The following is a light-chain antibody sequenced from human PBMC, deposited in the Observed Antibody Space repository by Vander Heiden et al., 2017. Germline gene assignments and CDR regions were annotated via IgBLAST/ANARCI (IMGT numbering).Light chain of an antibody. V-gene: IGKV1-33*01. Sequence: DIQITQSPSSLSASVGDRVTITCQASQDISNYLNWYQPKPGKAPKLLIYDASNSEKGVPLRFSGSGSGNDFTFTSRSPQHEALANYYWQQDDNLHSFGHGTKVDIK. J-gene: IGKJ3*01. CDR2: DAS. CDR3: QQDDNLHS. CDR1: QDISNY.